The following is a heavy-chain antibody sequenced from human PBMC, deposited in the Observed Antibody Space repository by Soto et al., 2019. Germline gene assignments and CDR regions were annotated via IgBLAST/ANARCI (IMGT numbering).Heavy chain of an antibody. J-gene: IGHJ4*02. CDR3: ARVFGATYAPQVPVTTRSLIDY. CDR2: ISSSSSTI. Sequence: PGGSLRLSCAASGFSFSTYGMNWVRQAPGKGLEWVSYISSSSSTIFYTDSVKGRFTVSRDNAKNSLYLQMNSLRAEDTAVYYCARVFGATYAPQVPVTTRSLIDYWGQGTLVTVSS. D-gene: IGHD4-17*01. CDR1: GFSFSTYG. V-gene: IGHV3-48*01.